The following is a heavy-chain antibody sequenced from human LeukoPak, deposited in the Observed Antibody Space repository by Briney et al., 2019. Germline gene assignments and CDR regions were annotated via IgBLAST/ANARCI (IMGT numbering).Heavy chain of an antibody. Sequence: GGSLRLSCAASGFTFSSYAMHWVCQSPGKGLEWVTVISYDGSNKYYADSVKGRFTISRDNSKNTLYLQMNSLRAEDTAVYYCARYGAAAGNLHAFDIWGQGTMVTVSS. J-gene: IGHJ3*02. CDR3: ARYGAAAGNLHAFDI. CDR1: GFTFSSYA. D-gene: IGHD6-13*01. V-gene: IGHV3-30-3*01. CDR2: ISYDGSNK.